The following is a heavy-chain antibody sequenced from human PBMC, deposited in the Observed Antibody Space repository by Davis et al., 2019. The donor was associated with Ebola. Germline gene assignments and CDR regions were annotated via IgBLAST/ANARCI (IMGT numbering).Heavy chain of an antibody. CDR1: GFTFSYSW. D-gene: IGHD2-2*01. J-gene: IGHJ6*03. Sequence: PGGSLRLSCAASGFTFSYSWMSWVRQAPGKGLEWVANIKQDGSEKYYVDSVKGRFTISRDNAKNSLYLQMNSLRAEDTAVYYCARDQGYCSDTSCLLYDYYYMDVWGKGTTVTVSS. V-gene: IGHV3-7*03. CDR2: IKQDGSEK. CDR3: ARDQGYCSDTSCLLYDYYYMDV.